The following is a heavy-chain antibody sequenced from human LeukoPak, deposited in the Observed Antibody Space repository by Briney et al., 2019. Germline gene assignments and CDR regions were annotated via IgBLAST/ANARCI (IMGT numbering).Heavy chain of an antibody. D-gene: IGHD1-26*01. V-gene: IGHV4-4*07. J-gene: IGHJ6*03. Sequence: SETLSLTCTVSGGSISSYYWSWLRQPAGKGLEWIGRIYTSGSTNYNPSLMSRGTMSVDKSKKQFSLRLSSVTAADTAVYYCARGRDSGRYLSSYYYYYMDVWGKGTTVTVSS. CDR3: ARGRDSGRYLSSYYYYYMDV. CDR2: IYTSGST. CDR1: GGSISSYY.